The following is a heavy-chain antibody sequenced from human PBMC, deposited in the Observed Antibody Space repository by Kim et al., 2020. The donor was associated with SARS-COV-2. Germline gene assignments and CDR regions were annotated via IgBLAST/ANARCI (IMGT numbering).Heavy chain of an antibody. J-gene: IGHJ6*02. V-gene: IGHV1-8*01. CDR3: ARSVPLGVVVPAANSYYYGMDV. CDR1: GYTFTSYD. D-gene: IGHD2-2*01. Sequence: ASVKVSCKASGYTFTSYDINWVRQATGQGLEWMGWMNPNSGNTGYAQKFQGRVTMTRNTSISTAYMELSSLRSEDTAVYYCARSVPLGVVVPAANSYYYGMDVWGQGTTVTVSS. CDR2: MNPNSGNT.